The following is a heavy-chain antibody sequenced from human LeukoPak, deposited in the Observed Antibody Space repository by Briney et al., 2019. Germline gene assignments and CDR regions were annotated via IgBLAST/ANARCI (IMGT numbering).Heavy chain of an antibody. CDR1: GGTFSSYA. V-gene: IGHV1-69*05. CDR3: AREDRGYCSGGSCLYYFDY. J-gene: IGHJ4*02. D-gene: IGHD2-15*01. Sequence: ASVKVSCKASGGTFSSYAISWVLQAPGQGLEWMGGIIPIFGTANYAQKFQGRVTITTDESTSTAYMELSSLRSEDTAVYYCAREDRGYCSGGSCLYYFDYWGQGTLVTVSS. CDR2: IIPIFGTA.